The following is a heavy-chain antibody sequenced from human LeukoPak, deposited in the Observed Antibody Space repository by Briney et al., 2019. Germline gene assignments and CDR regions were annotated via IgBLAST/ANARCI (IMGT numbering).Heavy chain of an antibody. V-gene: IGHV3-9*01. CDR1: GFTFDDYA. J-gene: IGHJ6*03. D-gene: IGHD2-2*02. CDR2: ISWNSGSI. Sequence: PGGFLRLSCAASGFTFDDYAMHWVRQALGKGLEWVSGISWNSGSIGYADSVKGRFTISRDNAKNSLYLQMNSLRAEDTALYYCAKGAALHYYYYMDVWGKGTTVTVSS. CDR3: AKGAALHYYYYMDV.